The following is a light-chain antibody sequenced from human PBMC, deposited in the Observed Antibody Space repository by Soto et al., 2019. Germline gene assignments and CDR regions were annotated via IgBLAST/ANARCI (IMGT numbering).Light chain of an antibody. Sequence: ALAQPASVSGSPGQSITISCTGTSSDVGGYNYVSWFQHHPGKAPKLIIYEVSYRPSGVSNRFSGSKSGDTASLTISGLQAEDEADYYCSSFTNTITRYAFGTGTKVTVL. CDR1: SSDVGGYNY. CDR2: EVS. J-gene: IGLJ1*01. CDR3: SSFTNTITRYA. V-gene: IGLV2-14*01.